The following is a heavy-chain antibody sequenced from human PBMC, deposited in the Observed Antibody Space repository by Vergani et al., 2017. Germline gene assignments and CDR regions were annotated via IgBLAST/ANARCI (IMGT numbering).Heavy chain of an antibody. CDR1: GFTFDDYA. J-gene: IGHJ4*02. D-gene: IGHD3-10*01. V-gene: IGHV3-9*01. Sequence: EVQLVESGGGLVQPGRSLRLSCAASGFTFDDYAMHWVRQAPGKGLEWVSGISWNSGSIGYADSVKGRFTISRDNAKNSLYLQMNSLRAEDTALYYCAKDTNSMVRGVIIVWGQGTLVTVSS. CDR3: AKDTNSMVRGVIIV. CDR2: ISWNSGSI.